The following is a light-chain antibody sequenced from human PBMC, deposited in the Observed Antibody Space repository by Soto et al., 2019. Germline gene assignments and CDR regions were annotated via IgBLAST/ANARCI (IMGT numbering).Light chain of an antibody. J-gene: IGKJ1*01. V-gene: IGKV1-5*01. CDR2: DAS. CDR3: KQYNSYWT. CDR1: QSISRW. Sequence: IQLTQSPSTLSASLGDTVTMTCQASQSISRWLSWYQQKAGKAPKLLIYDASTLQTGVASRFSGSMSGTEFTLTITGLQPDDSATYYCKQYNSYWTFGPGTKVDIK.